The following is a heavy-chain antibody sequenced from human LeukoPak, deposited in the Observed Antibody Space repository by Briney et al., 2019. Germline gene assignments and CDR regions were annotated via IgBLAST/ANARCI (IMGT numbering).Heavy chain of an antibody. CDR1: GVSISSYY. Sequence: SETLSLTCTVSGVSISSYYWSWIRQPPGKGLEWIGYIYYSGSTNYNPSLKSRVTISVDTSKNQFSLKLSSVTAADTAVYYCARGLWFGELLYPLDYWGQGTLVTVSS. CDR2: IYYSGST. J-gene: IGHJ4*02. V-gene: IGHV4-59*01. D-gene: IGHD3-10*01. CDR3: ARGLWFGELLYPLDY.